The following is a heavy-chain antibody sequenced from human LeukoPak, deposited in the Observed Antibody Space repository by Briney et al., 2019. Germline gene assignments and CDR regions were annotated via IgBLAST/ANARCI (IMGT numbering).Heavy chain of an antibody. Sequence: ASVKVSCKASGGTFSSYAISWVRQAPGQGLEWMGRIIPIFGIANYAQKFQGRVTITADKSTSTAYMELSSLRSEDTAVYYCARQSDGYNSYYFDYWGQGTLVTVSS. J-gene: IGHJ4*02. CDR1: GGTFSSYA. V-gene: IGHV1-69*04. D-gene: IGHD5-24*01. CDR3: ARQSDGYNSYYFDY. CDR2: IIPIFGIA.